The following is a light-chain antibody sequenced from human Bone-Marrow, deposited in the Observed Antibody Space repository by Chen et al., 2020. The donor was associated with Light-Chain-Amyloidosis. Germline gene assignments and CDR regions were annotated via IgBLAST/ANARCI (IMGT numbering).Light chain of an antibody. CDR3: SSYTITNTLV. J-gene: IGLJ1*01. CDR1: SSDVGGDNH. CDR2: EVT. Sequence: SARTQPACVSGSPGQSITISCTGTSSDVGGDNHVSWYQQHPDNSPKLIIYEVTTRPSWVPDRFSGSKSDNTSSLTISGLQTEDAADYFCSSYTITNTLVFGSGTSVTVL. V-gene: IGLV2-14*01.